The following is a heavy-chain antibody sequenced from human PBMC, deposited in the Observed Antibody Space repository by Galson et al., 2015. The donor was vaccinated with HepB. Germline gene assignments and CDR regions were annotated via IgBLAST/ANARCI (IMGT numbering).Heavy chain of an antibody. D-gene: IGHD5-12*01. J-gene: IGHJ4*02. CDR1: GFSFSLYS. Sequence: SLRLSCAASGFSFSLYSMHWVRQAPGKGLEWVAVASDDGNNRHYAGSVKGRFTISRDNSKNTVYLQMNDLRHEDTAVYYCARDLSSAYDVDFWGQGAPVVVSS. V-gene: IGHV3-30-3*01. CDR3: ARDLSSAYDVDF. CDR2: ASDDGNNR.